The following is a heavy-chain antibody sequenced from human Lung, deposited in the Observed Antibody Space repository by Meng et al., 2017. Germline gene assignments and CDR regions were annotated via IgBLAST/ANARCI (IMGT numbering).Heavy chain of an antibody. D-gene: IGHD3-10*01. V-gene: IGHV4-34*01. J-gene: IGHJ4*02. CDR2: INHGGST. Sequence: HGQPHAWGAGLLRTSKNLSLPCAVNGVVIMWSSWSWIRHSPAKGLEWIGKINHGGSTNYNPSLESRVTISVDTPKNQFSLRLTSMTVADTAVYYCARERHSTIIRGVIDFWGQGALVTVSS. CDR1: GVVIMWSS. CDR3: ARERHSTIIRGVIDF.